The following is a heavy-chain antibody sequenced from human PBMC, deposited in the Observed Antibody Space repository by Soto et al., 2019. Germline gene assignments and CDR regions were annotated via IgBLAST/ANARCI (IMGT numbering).Heavy chain of an antibody. V-gene: IGHV1-18*01. CDR1: GYSFTTSG. CDR3: ARRLYGDYDY. J-gene: IGHJ4*02. Sequence: QAQLVQSGAEVKEPGASVKVSCKASGYSFTTSGITWVRQAPGQGLEWMGWISTYNGNTNYAKKLQDRVTLTTDTSTSTAYTQLRSLRSNDTAVYYCARRLYGDYDYWGQGTLVTVSS. D-gene: IGHD4-17*01. CDR2: ISTYNGNT.